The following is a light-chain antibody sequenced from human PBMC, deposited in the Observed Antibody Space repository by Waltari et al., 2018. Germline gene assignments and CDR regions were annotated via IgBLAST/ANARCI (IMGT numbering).Light chain of an antibody. V-gene: IGLV3-1*01. J-gene: IGLJ2*01. CDR3: QAWDSSYARV. CDR2: QDT. CDR1: KLGDKY. Sequence: SYELTPPTSVSVAPGQTASIPCSGDKLGDKYACWYQHKPGQSPVLVIHQDTKRPSGIPERFSGSNSGNTATLTISGTQAIDEADYYCQAWDSSYARVFGGGTKLTVL.